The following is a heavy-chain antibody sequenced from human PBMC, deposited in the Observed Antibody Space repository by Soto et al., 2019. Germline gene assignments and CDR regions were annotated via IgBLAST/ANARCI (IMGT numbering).Heavy chain of an antibody. J-gene: IGHJ6*03. V-gene: IGHV3-33*01. CDR1: GFTFSSYG. CDR2: IWYDGSNK. Sequence: GGSLRLSCAASGFTFSSYGMHWVRQAPGEGLEWVAVIWYDGSNKYYADSVKGRFTISRDNSKNTLYLQMNSLRAEDTAVYYCARDGVEYYYYYMDVWGKGTTVTVSS. CDR3: ARDGVEYYYYYMDV.